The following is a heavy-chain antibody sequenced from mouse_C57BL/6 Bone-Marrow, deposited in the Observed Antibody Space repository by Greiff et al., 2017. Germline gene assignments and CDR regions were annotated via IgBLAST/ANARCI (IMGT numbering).Heavy chain of an antibody. J-gene: IGHJ1*03. V-gene: IGHV2-6-1*01. CDR1: GFSLTSYG. CDR2: IWSDGST. Sequence: VQLQQSGPGLVAPSQRLSITCTVSGFSLTSYGVHWVRQPPGKGLEWLVVIWSDGSTTYNSAIKSRLSISKDNSKSQVFLKMNSLQTDDTAMYYCARHSYYGSSYWYFDVWGTGTTVTVSS. D-gene: IGHD1-1*01. CDR3: ARHSYYGSSYWYFDV.